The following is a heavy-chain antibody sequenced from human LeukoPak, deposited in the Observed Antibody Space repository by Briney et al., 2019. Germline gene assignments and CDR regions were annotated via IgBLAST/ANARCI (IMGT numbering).Heavy chain of an antibody. CDR1: GDSIDSYF. Sequence: SETLSLTCSVSGDSIDSYFWNWIRQSPGKGLEWIGYFSHTMYTNYNPSLKSRVTISADTSKNQISLRLTSVTASDTAVYFCAKGWGKQVDWFDPWGQGTLVTVSS. CDR2: FSHTMYT. D-gene: IGHD3-16*01. J-gene: IGHJ5*02. V-gene: IGHV4-59*01. CDR3: AKGWGKQVDWFDP.